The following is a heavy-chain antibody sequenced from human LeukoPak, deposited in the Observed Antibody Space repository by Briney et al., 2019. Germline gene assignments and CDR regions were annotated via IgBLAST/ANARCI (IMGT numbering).Heavy chain of an antibody. D-gene: IGHD1-1*01. Sequence: APVKVSCKASGYTFSNYYMHWVRQAPGQGLEWMGIINPSDGTTNYAQKFQGRVTMTRDTSTSTDYMEVSSLRYGDTAVYFCATASVKEPFDIWGQGTMVTVSS. V-gene: IGHV1-46*01. CDR3: ATASVKEPFDI. J-gene: IGHJ3*02. CDR2: INPSDGTT. CDR1: GYTFSNYY.